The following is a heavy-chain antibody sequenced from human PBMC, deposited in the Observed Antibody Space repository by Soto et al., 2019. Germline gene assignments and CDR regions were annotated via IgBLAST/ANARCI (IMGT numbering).Heavy chain of an antibody. D-gene: IGHD4-4*01. CDR2: INPNSGGT. V-gene: IGHV1-2*04. J-gene: IGHJ4*02. CDR3: ARAGADYSNYLIDY. Sequence: ASVKVSCKASGYTFTGYYMHWVRQAPGQGLEWMGWINPNSGGTNYAQKFQGWVTMTRDTSISTAYMELSRLRSDDTAVYYCARAGADYSNYLIDYWGQGTLVTVSS. CDR1: GYTFTGYY.